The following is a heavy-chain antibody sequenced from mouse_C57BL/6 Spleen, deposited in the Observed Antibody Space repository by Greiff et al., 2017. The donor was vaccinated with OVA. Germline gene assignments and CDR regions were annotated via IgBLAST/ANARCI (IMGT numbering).Heavy chain of an antibody. CDR1: GYTFTSYW. D-gene: IGHD3-2*02. V-gene: IGHV1-50*01. CDR2: IDPSDSYT. J-gene: IGHJ2*01. CDR3: ARRTAQAPFDY. Sequence: QVQLKQPGAELVKPGASVKLSCKASGYTFTSYWMQWVKQRPGQGLEWIGEIDPSDSYTNYNQQFKGKATLTVDTSSSTAYMQLSSLTSEDSAVYYCARRTAQAPFDYWGQGTTLTVSS.